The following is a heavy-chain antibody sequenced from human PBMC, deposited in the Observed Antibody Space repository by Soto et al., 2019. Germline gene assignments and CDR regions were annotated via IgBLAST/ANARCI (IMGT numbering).Heavy chain of an antibody. Sequence: VGSLRLSCAASGFTFSSYAMHWVRQAPGKGLEWVAVISYAGSNKYYADSVKGRFTISRDNSKNTLYLQMNSLRAEDTAVYYCARDLGAETYYDFWSGYSGVYYYYGMDVWGQGTTVTVSS. D-gene: IGHD3-3*01. CDR1: GFTFSSYA. J-gene: IGHJ6*02. CDR3: ARDLGAETYYDFWSGYSGVYYYYGMDV. V-gene: IGHV3-30-3*01. CDR2: ISYAGSNK.